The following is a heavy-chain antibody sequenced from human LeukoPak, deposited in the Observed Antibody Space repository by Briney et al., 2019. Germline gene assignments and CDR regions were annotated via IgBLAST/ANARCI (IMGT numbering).Heavy chain of an antibody. CDR3: ARDNYDDAFDI. J-gene: IGHJ3*02. Sequence: SETLSLTCTVSGGSISSYYWSWIRQPPGKGLEWIGYIYYSGSTNYNPSLKGRVTISVDTSKNQFSLKLSSVTAADTAVYYCARDNYDDAFDIWGQGTMVTVSS. CDR2: IYYSGST. D-gene: IGHD3-22*01. V-gene: IGHV4-59*01. CDR1: GGSISSYY.